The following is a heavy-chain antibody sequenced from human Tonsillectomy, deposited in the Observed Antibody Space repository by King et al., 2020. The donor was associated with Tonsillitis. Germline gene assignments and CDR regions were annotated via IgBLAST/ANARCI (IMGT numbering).Heavy chain of an antibody. CDR3: AREMYYYDSSGYSAFDI. CDR1: GGSISSGDYY. J-gene: IGHJ3*02. D-gene: IGHD3-22*01. Sequence: VQLQESGPGLVKPSQTLSLTCTVSGGSISSGDYYWSWIRQPPGKGLECIGYIYYSGSTYYNPSLKSRVTISVDTSKNQFSLKLSSVTAADTAVYYCAREMYYYDSSGYSAFDIWGQGTMVTVSS. CDR2: IYYSGST. V-gene: IGHV4-30-4*01.